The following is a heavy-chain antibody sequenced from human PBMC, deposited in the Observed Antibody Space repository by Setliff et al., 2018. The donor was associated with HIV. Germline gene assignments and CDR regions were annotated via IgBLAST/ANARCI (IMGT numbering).Heavy chain of an antibody. Sequence: ASVKVSCKASGYTFTSYAMHWVRQAPGQRLEWMGWINAGNGNTKYSQKFQGRVTITRDTSASTAYMELRSLKSDDTAMFYCARDPFPSDYWGQGTLVTVSS. V-gene: IGHV1-3*01. CDR1: GYTFTSYA. CDR2: INAGNGNT. J-gene: IGHJ4*02. CDR3: ARDPFPSDY.